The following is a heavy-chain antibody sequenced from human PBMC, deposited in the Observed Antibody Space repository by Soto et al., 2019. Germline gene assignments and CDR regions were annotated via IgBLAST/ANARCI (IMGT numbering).Heavy chain of an antibody. CDR1: GVTLSYYW. Sequence: GGSLRLSCAASGVTLSYYWMNWVRQAPGKGLEWVADIKQDGSEKYYVDSVKGRFTISRDNAKNSLYLQMNSLRAEDTAVYYCASPTVTPHYGMDVWGQGTTVTVSS. J-gene: IGHJ6*02. V-gene: IGHV3-7*05. CDR2: IKQDGSEK. D-gene: IGHD4-17*01. CDR3: ASPTVTPHYGMDV.